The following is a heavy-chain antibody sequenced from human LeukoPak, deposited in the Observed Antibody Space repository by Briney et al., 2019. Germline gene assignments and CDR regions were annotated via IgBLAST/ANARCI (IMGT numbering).Heavy chain of an antibody. J-gene: IGHJ5*02. Sequence: PSETLSLTCTVSGGSISSYYWSWIRQPPGTGLEWIGYIYYSGSTNYNPSLKSRVTISVDTSKNQFSLKLSSVTAADTAVYYCARDRREQWLGFDPWGQGTLVTVSS. D-gene: IGHD6-19*01. CDR1: GGSISSYY. V-gene: IGHV4-59*01. CDR3: ARDRREQWLGFDP. CDR2: IYYSGST.